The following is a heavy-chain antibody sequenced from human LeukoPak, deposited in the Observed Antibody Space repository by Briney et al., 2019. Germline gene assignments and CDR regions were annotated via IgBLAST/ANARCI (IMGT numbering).Heavy chain of an antibody. V-gene: IGHV4-34*01. CDR3: ARSFGNYYGSGSISGFDY. CDR1: GGSFSGYY. CDR2: INHSGST. Sequence: WETLSLTCAVYGGSFSGYYWSWIRQPPGKGLEWIGEINHSGSTNYNPSLKSRVTISVDTSKNQFSLKLSSVTAADTAVYYCARSFGNYYGSGSISGFDYWGQGTLVTVSS. J-gene: IGHJ4*02. D-gene: IGHD3-10*01.